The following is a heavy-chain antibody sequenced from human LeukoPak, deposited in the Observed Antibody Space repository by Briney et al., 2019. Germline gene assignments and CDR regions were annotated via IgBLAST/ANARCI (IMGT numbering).Heavy chain of an antibody. J-gene: IGHJ6*03. CDR1: GYTFTSYK. Sequence: ASVKVSCKASGYTFTSYKINWVRQATGQGLEWMGGMNPNSGNTGYAQKFPGRVTITRNTSISTAYMELSSLRSEDTAVYYCARGVAVAGIHYYYMDVWGKGTTVTISS. CDR3: ARGVAVAGIHYYYMDV. V-gene: IGHV1-8*03. CDR2: MNPNSGNT. D-gene: IGHD6-19*01.